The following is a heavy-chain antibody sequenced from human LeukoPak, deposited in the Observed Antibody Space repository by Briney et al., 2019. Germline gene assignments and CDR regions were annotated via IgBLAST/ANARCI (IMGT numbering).Heavy chain of an antibody. D-gene: IGHD3-10*01. J-gene: IGHJ6*03. Sequence: SVKVSCKASGGTFSSHAISWVRQAPGQGLEWMGGIIPILGTANYAQKFQGRVTITTDESTSTAYMELSSLRSEDTAVYYCAAMVRGVITLYYYYYYMDVWGKGATVTVSS. CDR2: IIPILGTA. CDR3: AAMVRGVITLYYYYYYMDV. V-gene: IGHV1-69*05. CDR1: GGTFSSHA.